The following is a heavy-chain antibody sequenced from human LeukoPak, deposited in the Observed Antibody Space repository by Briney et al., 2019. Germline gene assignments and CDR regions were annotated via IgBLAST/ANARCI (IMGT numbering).Heavy chain of an antibody. D-gene: IGHD3-10*01. V-gene: IGHV4-34*01. J-gene: IGHJ4*02. CDR2: INHSGST. Sequence: SETRSLTCAVYGGSFSGYYWSWIRQPPGKGLEWIGEINHSGSTNYNPSLKSRVTISVDTSKNQFSLKLSSVTAADTAVYYCARRRGNYYGSGSYYSFDYWGQGTLVTVSS. CDR3: ARRRGNYYGSGSYYSFDY. CDR1: GGSFSGYY.